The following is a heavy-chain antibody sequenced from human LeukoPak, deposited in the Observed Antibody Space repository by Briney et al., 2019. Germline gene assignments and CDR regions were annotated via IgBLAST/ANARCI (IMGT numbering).Heavy chain of an antibody. V-gene: IGHV3-7*03. CDR3: ARDSKDGEVAFDI. CDR2: IKEDGSEK. J-gene: IGHJ3*02. CDR1: GFTFSSYW. Sequence: GGSLRLSCAASGFTFSSYWMSWVRQAPGKGLEWVANIKEDGSEKYYVDSVKGRFTISRDNAKKSLYLQMNNLRAEDTAVYYCARDSKDGEVAFDIWGQGTMVTVSS.